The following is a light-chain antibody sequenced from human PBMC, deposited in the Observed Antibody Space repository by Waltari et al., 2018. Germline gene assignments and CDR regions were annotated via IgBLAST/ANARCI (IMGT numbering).Light chain of an antibody. CDR3: CSDTTSDAVV. J-gene: IGLJ2*01. V-gene: IGLV2-14*01. Sequence: QSALTHPASVSASPGQSIPFPSPATSVYIGSYPFVSWYQQHPAKAPKLIIYEVTPRASGVSNGCSASKAGKTAALTSSGLQAEDEADYYCCSDTTSDAVVFGGGNKLTVL. CDR1: SVYIGSYPF. CDR2: EVT.